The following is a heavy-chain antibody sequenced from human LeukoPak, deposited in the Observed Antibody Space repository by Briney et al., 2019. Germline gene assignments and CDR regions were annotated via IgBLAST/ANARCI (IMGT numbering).Heavy chain of an antibody. V-gene: IGHV3-23*01. CDR3: AKGLSDPNLVLDS. Sequence: GGSLRLSCAASGFTFSNYAMTWVRQAPGKGLEWVSSFTASGGRTYYADSVKGRFTISRDNSKNTLYLQLNSLSAADTALYFCAKGLSDPNLVLDSWGQGTLVTVSS. J-gene: IGHJ4*02. CDR1: GFTFSNYA. CDR2: FTASGGRT. D-gene: IGHD2-8*02.